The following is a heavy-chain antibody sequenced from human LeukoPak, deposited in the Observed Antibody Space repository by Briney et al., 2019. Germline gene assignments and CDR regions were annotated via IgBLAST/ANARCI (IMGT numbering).Heavy chain of an antibody. V-gene: IGHV4-28*01. CDR1: GYSISSSNW. Sequence: SETLSLTCAVSGYSISSSNWWGWIRQPPGKGLEWIGYIYYSGSTYYNPSLKSRVTMSVDTSKNQFSVKLSSVTAVDTAVYYCARTGFGEGSSGWYVVDYWGQGTLVTVSS. J-gene: IGHJ4*02. CDR2: IYYSGST. D-gene: IGHD6-19*01. CDR3: ARTGFGEGSSGWYVVDY.